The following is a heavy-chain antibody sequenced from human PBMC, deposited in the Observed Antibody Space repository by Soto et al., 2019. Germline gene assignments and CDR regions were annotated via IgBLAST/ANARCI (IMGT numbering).Heavy chain of an antibody. Sequence: EVQLVETGGGLIQPGGSLRLSCLASGFTVTSNYMIWVRQPPGKGLEWVSTTFTGGSTHYSDSVKGRFSVSRDNSKNTVYLQMNNLRVEDTAIYYCAKKPPSSIQGWAFGMDVWGQGTTVSVS. D-gene: IGHD1-26*01. CDR2: TFTGGST. J-gene: IGHJ6*02. V-gene: IGHV3-53*02. CDR1: GFTVTSNY. CDR3: AKKPPSSIQGWAFGMDV.